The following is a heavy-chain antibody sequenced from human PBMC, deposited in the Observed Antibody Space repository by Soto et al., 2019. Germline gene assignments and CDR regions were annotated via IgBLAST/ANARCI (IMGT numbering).Heavy chain of an antibody. CDR1: GFTFSNIW. J-gene: IGHJ4*02. V-gene: IGHV3-7*01. CDR2: ISPDGGEI. Sequence: GGSLRLSCAASGFTFSNIWMSWVRRSPEKGPEWVANISPDGGEIYYVDSVKGRFTISRDNTRNSLYLQMNSLRAEDTAVYYCAKGPRWGQGTLVTVSS. CDR3: AKGPR.